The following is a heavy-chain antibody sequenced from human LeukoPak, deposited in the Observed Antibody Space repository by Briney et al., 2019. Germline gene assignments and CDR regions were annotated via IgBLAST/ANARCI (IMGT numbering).Heavy chain of an antibody. D-gene: IGHD7-27*01. CDR3: ARARLTRAYFDY. CDR1: GYTLTELS. CDR2: FDPEDGET. Sequence: ASVKVSCKVSGYTLTELSMHWVRQAPGKGLEWMGGFDPEDGETIYAQKFQGRVTITRDTSASTAYMELSSLRSEDTAVYYCARARLTRAYFDYWGQGTLVTVSS. J-gene: IGHJ4*02. V-gene: IGHV1-24*01.